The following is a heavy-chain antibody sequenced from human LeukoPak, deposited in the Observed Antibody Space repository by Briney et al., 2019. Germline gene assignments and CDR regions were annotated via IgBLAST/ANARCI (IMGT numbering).Heavy chain of an antibody. CDR2: ISWNSGSI. D-gene: IGHD6-19*01. Sequence: GGSLRLSCAASGFTFDDYAMHWVRQAPGKGLEWVSGISWNSGSIGYADSVKGRFTISRDNAKNSLYLQMNSLRAEDTALYYCAKALSIAVAGTVDYWGQGTLVTVSS. CDR3: AKALSIAVAGTVDY. J-gene: IGHJ4*02. CDR1: GFTFDDYA. V-gene: IGHV3-9*01.